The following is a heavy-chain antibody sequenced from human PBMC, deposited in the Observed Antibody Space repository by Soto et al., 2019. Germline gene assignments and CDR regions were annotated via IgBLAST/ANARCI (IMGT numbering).Heavy chain of an antibody. D-gene: IGHD4-4*01. Sequence: QVQLQQWGAGLLKPSESLSLTCAVYGGSFSGYYWSWIRQPPGKGLEWIGEINHSGSTNYNPSLKSRVTISVDTSKNQFSLKLSSVTAADTAVYYCARGGGTTVPRVAGIDYWGQGTLVTVSS. CDR1: GGSFSGYY. J-gene: IGHJ4*02. CDR2: INHSGST. V-gene: IGHV4-34*01. CDR3: ARGGGTTVPRVAGIDY.